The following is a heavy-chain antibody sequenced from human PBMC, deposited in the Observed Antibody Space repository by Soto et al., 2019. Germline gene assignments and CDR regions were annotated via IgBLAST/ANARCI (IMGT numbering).Heavy chain of an antibody. V-gene: IGHV4-59*01. CDR3: ARMRNILTGSPGHFDY. D-gene: IGHD3-9*01. CDR1: GGAISSYY. CDR2: IYYSGST. J-gene: IGHJ4*02. Sequence: SETLSLTCTVSGGAISSYYWSWIRQPPWKGLEWIGYIYYSGSTNYNPSLKSRVTISVDTSKNQFSLKLSSVTAADTTVYYCARMRNILTGSPGHFDYWGQGTLVTVSS.